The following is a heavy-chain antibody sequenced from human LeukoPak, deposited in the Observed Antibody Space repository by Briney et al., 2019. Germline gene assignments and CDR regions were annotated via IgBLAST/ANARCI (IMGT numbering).Heavy chain of an antibody. V-gene: IGHV3-7*01. J-gene: IGHJ5*02. D-gene: IGHD2-2*01. Sequence: GGSLRLSCAASGFRFSDYYMSWVRQAPGKGLQWVANINGDGSQTYSLDSVKGRFTISRDNAKNSLYLQMNSLRVEDTAVYYCARVRASSPQPEFDPWGQGTLVAVSS. CDR3: ARVRASSPQPEFDP. CDR2: INGDGSQT. CDR1: GFRFSDYY.